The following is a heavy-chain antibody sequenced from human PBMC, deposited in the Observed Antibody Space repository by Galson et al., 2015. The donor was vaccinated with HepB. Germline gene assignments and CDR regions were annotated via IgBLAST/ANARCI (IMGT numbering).Heavy chain of an antibody. J-gene: IGHJ4*02. CDR2: IYYSGST. V-gene: IGHV4-39*07. D-gene: IGHD2-21*01. Sequence: ETLSLTCTVSGGSISSSSYYWGWIRQPPGKGLEWIGSIYYSGSTYYNPSLKSRVTISVDTSKNQFSLKLSSVTAADTAVYYCAREAVTGDSIDWGQGTLVTVSS. CDR3: AREAVTGDSID. CDR1: GGSISSSSYY.